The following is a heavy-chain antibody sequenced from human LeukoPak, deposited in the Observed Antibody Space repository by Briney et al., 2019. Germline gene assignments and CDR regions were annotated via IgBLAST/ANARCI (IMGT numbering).Heavy chain of an antibody. V-gene: IGHV3-11*04. CDR2: IASDGTTT. Sequence: PGGSLRLSCAASGFTFSDYYMNWIRQAPGKGLEWVSYIASDGTTTYHADSVKGRFTMSRDNARNALYLQMNSLRAEDTAVYYCAREGSSSSAYFDYWGQGTLVTVSS. J-gene: IGHJ4*02. D-gene: IGHD6-6*01. CDR3: AREGSSSSAYFDY. CDR1: GFTFSDYY.